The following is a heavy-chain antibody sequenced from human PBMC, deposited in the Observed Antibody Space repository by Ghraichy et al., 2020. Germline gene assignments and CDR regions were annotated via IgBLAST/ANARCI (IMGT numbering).Heavy chain of an antibody. CDR3: ARDPGRGPQYYYYGMDV. Sequence: SVKVSCKASGGTFSSYAISWVRQAPGQGLEWMGGIIPIFGTANYAQKFQGRVTITADESTSTAYMELSSLRSEDTAVYYCARDPGRGPQYYYYGMDVWGQGTTVTVSS. D-gene: IGHD2-15*01. V-gene: IGHV1-69*13. J-gene: IGHJ6*02. CDR1: GGTFSSYA. CDR2: IIPIFGTA.